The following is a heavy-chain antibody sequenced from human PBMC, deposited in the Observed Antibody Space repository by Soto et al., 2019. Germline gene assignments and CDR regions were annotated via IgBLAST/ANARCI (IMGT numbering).Heavy chain of an antibody. J-gene: IGHJ4*02. Sequence: GASVKVSCKASGGTFSSYAISWVRQAPGQGLEWMGGIIPIFGTTNYAQKFQGRVTITADESTSTAYMELSSLRSEDTAVYYCARVYSNYYFDYWGQGTLVTVSS. CDR2: IIPIFGTT. V-gene: IGHV1-69*13. D-gene: IGHD6-13*01. CDR1: GGTFSSYA. CDR3: ARVYSNYYFDY.